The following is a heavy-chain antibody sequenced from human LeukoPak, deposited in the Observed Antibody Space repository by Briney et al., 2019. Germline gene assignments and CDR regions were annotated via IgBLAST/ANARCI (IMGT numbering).Heavy chain of an antibody. D-gene: IGHD2-21*01. J-gene: IGHJ4*02. CDR1: GYTFTGYY. Sequence: GASVKVSCKASGYTFTGYYMHWVRQAPGQGLEWMGWINPNSGGTNYAQKFQGRVTMTRDTSISTAYLQWSSLKASDTAMYYCARELPGTVIATFDYWGQGTLVTVSS. CDR2: INPNSGGT. V-gene: IGHV1-2*02. CDR3: ARELPGTVIATFDY.